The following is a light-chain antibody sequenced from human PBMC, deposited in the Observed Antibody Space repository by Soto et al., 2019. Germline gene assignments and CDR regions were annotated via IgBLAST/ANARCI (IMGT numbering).Light chain of an antibody. CDR2: DAS. CDR1: QGISR. V-gene: IGKV1-12*01. J-gene: IGKJ2*01. Sequence: DIQMTQFPSSVSASVGDRVTITCRASQGISRLAGYQQKPGKAPGLLIYDASTLQSGGPARFSGSGSGTDSTLTISSLQPADFATYYCQQASSLPYTFGQGTKVEIK. CDR3: QQASSLPYT.